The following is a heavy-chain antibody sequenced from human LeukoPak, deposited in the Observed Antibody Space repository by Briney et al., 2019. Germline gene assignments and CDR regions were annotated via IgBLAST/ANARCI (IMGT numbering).Heavy chain of an antibody. CDR3: ARDKGEQCLAH. D-gene: IGHD3-16*01. CDR2: IWSDGSAE. Sequence: GRSLRLSCAASGINFRASGMHWVRQAPGKGLEWVAMIWSDGSAEYYADSVRGRFTISRDNSRNTVDLQMNSLGAEDTAVYYCARDKGEQCLAHWGQGTLVTVSS. CDR1: GINFRASG. V-gene: IGHV3-33*01. J-gene: IGHJ1*01.